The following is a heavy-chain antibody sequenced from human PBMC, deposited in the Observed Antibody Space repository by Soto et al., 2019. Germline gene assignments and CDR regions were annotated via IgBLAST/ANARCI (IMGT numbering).Heavy chain of an antibody. J-gene: IGHJ4*02. CDR3: TTDPTSVLVAARDY. V-gene: IGHV3-15*01. Sequence: EVQLVESGGGLVKPGGSLRLSCAASGFTFSNAWMSWVRQAPGKGLEWVGRIKSKTDGGTTDHAAPVKGRFTISRDDSKNTLYLQMNSLKTEDTAVYYCTTDPTSVLVAARDYWGQGTLVTVSS. CDR2: IKSKTDGGTT. CDR1: GFTFSNAW. D-gene: IGHD2-15*01.